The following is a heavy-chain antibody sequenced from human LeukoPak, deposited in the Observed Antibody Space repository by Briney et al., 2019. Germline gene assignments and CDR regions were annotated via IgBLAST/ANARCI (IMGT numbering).Heavy chain of an antibody. CDR1: GYTFTSYD. J-gene: IGHJ4*02. CDR3: ARGRGYSSGWYDGLGDDY. Sequence: GASVKVSCKASGYTFTSYDINWVRQATGQGLEWMGWMNPNSGNTGYAQKFQGRVTMTRNTSISTAYMELSSLRSEDTAVYYCARGRGYSSGWYDGLGDDYWGQGTLVTVSS. D-gene: IGHD6-19*01. CDR2: MNPNSGNT. V-gene: IGHV1-8*01.